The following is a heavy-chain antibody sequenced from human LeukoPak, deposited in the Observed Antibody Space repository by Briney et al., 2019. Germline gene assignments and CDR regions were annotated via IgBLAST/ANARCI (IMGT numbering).Heavy chain of an antibody. CDR1: GGSFSGYY. J-gene: IGHJ5*02. CDR3: ARGNIVVVPAAIGPYNWFDP. Sequence: SETLSLTCAVYGGSFSGYYWSWIRQPPGKGLEWIGEINHSGSTNYNPSLKSRVTISVDTSKNQFSLKLSSVTAADTAVYYCARGNIVVVPAAIGPYNWFDPWGQGTLVTVSS. V-gene: IGHV4-34*01. CDR2: INHSGST. D-gene: IGHD2-2*01.